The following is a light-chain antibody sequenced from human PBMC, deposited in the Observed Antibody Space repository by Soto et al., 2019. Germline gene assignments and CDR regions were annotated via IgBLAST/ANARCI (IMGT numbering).Light chain of an antibody. CDR1: SSDVGGYNY. V-gene: IGLV2-8*01. CDR2: EVT. J-gene: IGLJ1*01. CDR3: SSYAGSNNYV. Sequence: QSALTQPPSASGSHGQSVTSSCTGTSSDVGGYNYVSWYQQHPGKAPKLIIYEVTKRPSGVPDRFSGSKSGNTASLTVSGLQAEDEADYYCSSYAGSNNYVFGTGTNLTVL.